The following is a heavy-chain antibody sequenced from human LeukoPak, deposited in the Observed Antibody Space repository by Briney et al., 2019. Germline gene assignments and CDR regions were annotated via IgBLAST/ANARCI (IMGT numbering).Heavy chain of an antibody. CDR2: IWYDGSNK. D-gene: IGHD3-22*01. Sequence: GGSLRLSCAASGFTFRTYGMHWVRQAPGKGLEWAAVIWYDGSNKYYADSVKGRFTISRDNSKNTLYLQMNSLRAEDTAVYYCARGTRYDSSGYYSQDLDYWGQGTLVTVSS. V-gene: IGHV3-33*01. CDR3: ARGTRYDSSGYYSQDLDY. CDR1: GFTFRTYG. J-gene: IGHJ4*02.